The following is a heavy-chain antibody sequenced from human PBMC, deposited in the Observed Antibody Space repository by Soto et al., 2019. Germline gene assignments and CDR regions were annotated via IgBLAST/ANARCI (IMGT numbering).Heavy chain of an antibody. D-gene: IGHD3-22*01. CDR3: SRPYYDSSGYYLWYFDY. CDR2: IIPNFDTP. Sequence: QVQLVQSGAEVKKPGSSVKLSCKASGDSFNTFAVTWVRQAPGQGLEWMGGIIPNFDTPNYAQKFQGRVTIIADKSTSTPYMALSSLRSEDTAVYYCSRPYYDSSGYYLWYFDYWGQGTLVTVSS. CDR1: GDSFNTFA. V-gene: IGHV1-69*06. J-gene: IGHJ4*02.